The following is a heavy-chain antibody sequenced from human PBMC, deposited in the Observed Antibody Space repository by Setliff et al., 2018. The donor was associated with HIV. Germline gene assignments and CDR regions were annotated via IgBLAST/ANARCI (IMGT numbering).Heavy chain of an antibody. CDR2: IGSSNHGI. Sequence: GGSLRLSCAASGFNFKTYGMTWVRQAPGKGLDWVAHIGSSNHGIHYTASVQGRFTVSRDNANNLLFLQMNNLRDEDTAVYYCARSHYESRGYYYRGDAFDIWGLGTMVTVSS. D-gene: IGHD3-22*01. CDR1: GFNFKTYG. V-gene: IGHV3-48*02. CDR3: ARSHYESRGYYYRGDAFDI. J-gene: IGHJ3*02.